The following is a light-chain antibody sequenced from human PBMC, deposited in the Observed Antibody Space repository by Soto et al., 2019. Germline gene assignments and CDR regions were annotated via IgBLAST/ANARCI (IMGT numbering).Light chain of an antibody. CDR1: QSVSSY. CDR3: QQRSNWLT. Sequence: EIVLTQSPATLSLSPGERATLSCRASQSVSSYLAWYRQNPGQAPRLLIYDASNRAPGIPDRFSGSGSGTDFALTISSLEPEDFAVYYCQQRSNWLTFGGGTKVEIK. J-gene: IGKJ4*01. CDR2: DAS. V-gene: IGKV3-11*01.